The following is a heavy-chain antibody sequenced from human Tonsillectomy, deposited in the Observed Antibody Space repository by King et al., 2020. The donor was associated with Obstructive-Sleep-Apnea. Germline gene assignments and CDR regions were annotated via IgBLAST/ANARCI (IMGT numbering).Heavy chain of an antibody. V-gene: IGHV3-7*01. CDR2: IKHDGSEK. D-gene: IGHD5-18*01. Sequence: VQLVESGGGLVQPGGSLRLSCAASGFNFSKYWMSWVRQAPGKGLEWVANIKHDGSEKYYVDSVKGRFTISRDNAKNSHYLQMNSLRAEDTAVYYCAGEGIQLSPEHFDYWGQGTLVTVSS. CDR3: AGEGIQLSPEHFDY. CDR1: GFNFSKYW. J-gene: IGHJ4*02.